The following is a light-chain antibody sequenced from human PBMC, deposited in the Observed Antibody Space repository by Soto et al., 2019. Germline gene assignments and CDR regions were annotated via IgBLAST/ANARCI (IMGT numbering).Light chain of an antibody. CDR1: QSVSSN. J-gene: IGKJ1*01. CDR3: QQYNNWPWT. V-gene: IGKV3-15*01. Sequence: EIVMTQSPATLYVSTGERATLSCRASQSVSSNLAWYQQTPGQAPRLLIYGASTRATGIPARFSGSGSGTEFTLTISSLQSEDFAVYYCQQYNNWPWTFGQGTKVEIK. CDR2: GAS.